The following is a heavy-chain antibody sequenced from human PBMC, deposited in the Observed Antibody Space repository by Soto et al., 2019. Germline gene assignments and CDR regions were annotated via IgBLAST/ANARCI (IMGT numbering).Heavy chain of an antibody. J-gene: IGHJ4*02. CDR1: GGTFSGYA. Sequence: QVQLVQSGAEVKKPGSSVKVSCKASGGTFSGYAISWVRQAPGQGLEWMGGIIPIFGTANYAQKFQGRVTITADESTSTAYMELSSLRSEDTAVYYCARVRVRFLEWLGSEGWGQGTLVTVSS. CDR2: IIPIFGTA. CDR3: ARVRVRFLEWLGSEG. V-gene: IGHV1-69*12. D-gene: IGHD3-3*01.